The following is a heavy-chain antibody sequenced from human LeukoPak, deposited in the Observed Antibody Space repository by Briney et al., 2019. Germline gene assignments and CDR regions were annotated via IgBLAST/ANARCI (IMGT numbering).Heavy chain of an antibody. Sequence: GGSLRLSCAASGFTFSSYGMHWVRQAPGKGLEWVAFIRYDESNQYYADSVKGRFTISRDNSKSTLHLQMNSLKVEDTAVYYCAKGYGGSHFDFWGQGALVAVSS. CDR2: IRYDESNQ. CDR1: GFTFSSYG. V-gene: IGHV3-30*02. J-gene: IGHJ4*02. CDR3: AKGYGGSHFDF. D-gene: IGHD4-23*01.